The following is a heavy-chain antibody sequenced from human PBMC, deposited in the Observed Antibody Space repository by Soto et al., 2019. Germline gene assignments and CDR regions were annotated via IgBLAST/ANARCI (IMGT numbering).Heavy chain of an antibody. CDR1: GFTFSDHY. CDR2: IRNRHNSYTT. D-gene: IGHD3-10*01. J-gene: IGHJ4*02. CDR3: VRDSGRGFYFDY. Sequence: PGGSLRLSSAASGFTFSDHYMDRVRQAPGKGLEWVGRIRNRHNSYTTQYAASVKGRFAVLRDDSENLVYLQMNDLKTEDTAVYYCVRDSGRGFYFDYWGQGAQVTVS. V-gene: IGHV3-72*01.